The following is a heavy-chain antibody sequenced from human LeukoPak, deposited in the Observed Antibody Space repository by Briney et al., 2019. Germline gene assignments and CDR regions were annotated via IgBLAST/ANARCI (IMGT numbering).Heavy chain of an antibody. CDR1: GFTFSSYT. V-gene: IGHV3-21*01. CDR2: ISSSGSYI. J-gene: IGHJ4*02. D-gene: IGHD6-19*01. Sequence: GGSLRLSCAASGFTFSSYTMNWVRQAPGKGLEWVSSISSSGSYIYYAASVKGRFTISRDIAKNSLYLQMDTLRVEDTALYYCARDGSSGWPNPLAYWGQGTLVTVSS. CDR3: ARDGSSGWPNPLAY.